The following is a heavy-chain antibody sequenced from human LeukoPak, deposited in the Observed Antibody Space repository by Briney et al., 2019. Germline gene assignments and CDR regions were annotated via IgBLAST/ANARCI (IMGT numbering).Heavy chain of an antibody. D-gene: IGHD3-16*01. CDR3: ARASSYGITFGETSTNL. CDR1: GFTFSSYG. J-gene: IGHJ2*01. V-gene: IGHV3-30*03. CDR2: ISYDGSNK. Sequence: GGSLRLSCAASGFTFSSYGMHWVRQAPGKGLEWVAVISYDGSNKYYADSVKGRFTISRDNSKNTLYLQMNSLRAEDTAVYYCARASSYGITFGETSTNLWGRGTLVTVSS.